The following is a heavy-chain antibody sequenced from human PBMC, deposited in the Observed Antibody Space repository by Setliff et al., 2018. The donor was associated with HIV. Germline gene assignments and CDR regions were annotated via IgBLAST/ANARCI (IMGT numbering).Heavy chain of an antibody. CDR3: ARDIGLSN. D-gene: IGHD2-21*02. Sequence: SVKVSCKASGGTFTNYAITWVRQAPGQGLEWMGGIIPMFSTTTYAHKFQGRLTITADESTSTAYMELSSLRSEDTAVYYCARDIGLSNWGQGTLVTVSS. V-gene: IGHV1-69*13. CDR2: IIPMFSTT. CDR1: GGTFTNYA. J-gene: IGHJ4*02.